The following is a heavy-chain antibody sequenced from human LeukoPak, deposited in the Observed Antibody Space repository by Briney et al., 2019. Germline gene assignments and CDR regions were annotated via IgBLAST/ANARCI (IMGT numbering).Heavy chain of an antibody. V-gene: IGHV3-30*07. J-gene: IGHJ4*02. CDR3: ARDPTARIAVPDY. Sequence: DSEKGRFTISRDNSKSTLYLQINSLRAEDTAVYYCARDPTARIAVPDYWGQGTLVTVSS. D-gene: IGHD6-19*01.